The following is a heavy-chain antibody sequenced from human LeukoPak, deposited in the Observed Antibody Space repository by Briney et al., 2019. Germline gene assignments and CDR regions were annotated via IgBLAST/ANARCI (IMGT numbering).Heavy chain of an antibody. J-gene: IGHJ4*02. CDR3: ARDEGRYYYDSSGYYPYFDY. Sequence: SVKVSCKASGGTFSSYAISWVRQAPGQGLEWMGRIFPILGIANYAQKFQGRVTITADKSTSTAYMELSSLRSEDTAVYYCARDEGRYYYDSSGYYPYFDYWGQGTLVTVSS. D-gene: IGHD3-22*01. V-gene: IGHV1-69*04. CDR2: IFPILGIA. CDR1: GGTFSSYA.